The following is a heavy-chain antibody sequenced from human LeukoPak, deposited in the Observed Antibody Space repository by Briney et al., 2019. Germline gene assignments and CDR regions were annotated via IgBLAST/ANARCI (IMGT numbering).Heavy chain of an antibody. CDR1: GGTFSSYA. CDR2: IIPILGIA. J-gene: IGHJ5*02. Sequence: ASVKVSCKASGGTFSSYAISWVRQAPGQGLEWMGRIIPILGIANYAQKFQGRVTITADKSTSTAYMELSSLRSEDTAVYYCAPWPIAVATNWFDPWGQGTLVTVSS. CDR3: APWPIAVATNWFDP. V-gene: IGHV1-69*04. D-gene: IGHD6-19*01.